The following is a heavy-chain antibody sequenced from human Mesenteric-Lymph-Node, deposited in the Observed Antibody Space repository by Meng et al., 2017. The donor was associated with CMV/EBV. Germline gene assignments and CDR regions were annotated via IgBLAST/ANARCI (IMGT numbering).Heavy chain of an antibody. CDR2: T. J-gene: IGHJ5*02. Sequence: SETLSLTCTVSGASISSTNYHWGWIRPPPGQGLEWIGSTYYSPYLDSRVSISVDTSKNQSSLKLTPVTAADTAVYYCARDRAMTSTGGNWFDPWGQGTLVTVSS. D-gene: IGHD3-16*01. CDR3: ARDRAMTSTGGNWFDP. V-gene: IGHV4-39*07. CDR1: GASISSTNYH.